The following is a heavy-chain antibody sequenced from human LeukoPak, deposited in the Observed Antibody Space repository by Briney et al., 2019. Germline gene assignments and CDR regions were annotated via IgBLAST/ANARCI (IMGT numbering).Heavy chain of an antibody. CDR2: MNPNSGNT. V-gene: IGHV1-8*03. Sequence: ASVKVSCKASGYTFTSYDINWVRQATGQGLEWMGWMNPNSGNTGYAQKFQGRVTITRNTSISTAYMELSSLRSEDTAVYYCARARAVRFLEWLVSSNWFDPWGQGTLVTVSS. CDR3: ARARAVRFLEWLVSSNWFDP. D-gene: IGHD3-3*01. J-gene: IGHJ5*02. CDR1: GYTFTSYD.